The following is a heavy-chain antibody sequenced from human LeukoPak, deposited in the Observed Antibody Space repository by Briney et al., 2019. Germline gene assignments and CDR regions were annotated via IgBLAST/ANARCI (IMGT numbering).Heavy chain of an antibody. CDR3: ARNEGGTPDAFHF. Sequence: SETLSLTCTVSDTSINTYYWSSTRQPPGKGLEWIGHIYTTGTTNYNPSLKSRFPMSIDTSKNQFSLNLRSVTAADTAVYYCARNEGGTPDAFHFWGQGKMVTVSS. CDR2: IYTTGTT. V-gene: IGHV4-4*07. CDR1: DTSINTYY. J-gene: IGHJ3*01.